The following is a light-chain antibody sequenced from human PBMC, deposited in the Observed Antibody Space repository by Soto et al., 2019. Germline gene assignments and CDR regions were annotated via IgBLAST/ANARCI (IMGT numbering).Light chain of an antibody. CDR2: EVN. V-gene: IGLV2-8*01. J-gene: IGLJ2*01. CDR1: SSDVGGHDF. Sequence: QSALTQPPSASGSLGQSVTISCSGTSSDVGGHDFVSWYQQHPGKVPKLMIYEVNKRPSGVPDRFSGSKAGNTASLTVSGLQAEDEADYYCSSHAGSNNVVFGGGTKLTVL. CDR3: SSHAGSNNVV.